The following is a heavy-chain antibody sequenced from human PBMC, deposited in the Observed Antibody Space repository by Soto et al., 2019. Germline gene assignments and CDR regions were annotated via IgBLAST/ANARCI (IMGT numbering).Heavy chain of an antibody. CDR2: IWYDGSNK. Sequence: PGGSLRLSCAASGFTFSSYGMHWVRQAPGKGLEWVAVIWYDGSNKYYADSVKGRFTISRDNSKNTLYLQMNSLRAEDTAVYYCARESFIPITNYYYGMDVWGQGTTVTVSS. V-gene: IGHV3-33*01. J-gene: IGHJ6*02. CDR3: ARESFIPITNYYYGMDV. CDR1: GFTFSSYG. D-gene: IGHD3-16*01.